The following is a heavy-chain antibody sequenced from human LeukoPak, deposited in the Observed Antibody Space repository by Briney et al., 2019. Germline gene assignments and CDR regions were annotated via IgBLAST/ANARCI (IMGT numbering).Heavy chain of an antibody. J-gene: IGHJ5*02. V-gene: IGHV3-48*04. CDR2: ISSSSSTI. D-gene: IGHD6-13*01. CDR1: GFTFSSYS. CDR3: ARVPNSSSWYRFDP. Sequence: PGGSLRLSCAASGFTFSSYSMNWVRQAPGKGLEWVSYISSSSSTIYYADSVKGRFTISRDNAKNSLYLQMNSLRAEDTAVYYCARVPNSSSWYRFDPWGQGTLVTVSS.